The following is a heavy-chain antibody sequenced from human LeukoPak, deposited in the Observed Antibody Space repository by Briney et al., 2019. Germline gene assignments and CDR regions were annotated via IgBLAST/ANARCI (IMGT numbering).Heavy chain of an antibody. V-gene: IGHV1-69*13. Sequence: SVKVSCKASGGTFSSYAISWVRQAPGQGLEWMGGIIPIFGTANYAQKFQGRVTITADESTSTAYMELSSLRSEDTAVYYCARSDYGDYARGVPSTNWFDPWGQGTLVTVSS. D-gene: IGHD4-17*01. J-gene: IGHJ5*02. CDR3: ARSDYGDYARGVPSTNWFDP. CDR2: IIPIFGTA. CDR1: GGTFSSYA.